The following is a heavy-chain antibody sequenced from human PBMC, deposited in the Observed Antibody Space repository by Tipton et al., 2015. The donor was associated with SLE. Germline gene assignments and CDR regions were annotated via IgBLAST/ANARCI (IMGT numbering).Heavy chain of an antibody. V-gene: IGHV3-9*01. CDR2: ISWNSGSI. CDR3: AKGPPTAGWYFDL. D-gene: IGHD4-17*01. Sequence: SLRLSCAASGFTFDDYAMHWVRQAPGKGLEWVSGISWNSGSIGYADSVKGRFTISRDNAKNSLYLQMNSLRTEDTALYYCAKGPPTAGWYFDLWGRGTLVTVSS. J-gene: IGHJ2*01. CDR1: GFTFDDYA.